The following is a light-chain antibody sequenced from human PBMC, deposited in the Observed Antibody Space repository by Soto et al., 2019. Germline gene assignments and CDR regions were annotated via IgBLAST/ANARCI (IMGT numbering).Light chain of an antibody. CDR1: SSYVGGYNY. CDR3: NSYTSSSTHV. CDR2: DVS. J-gene: IGLJ1*01. Sequence: QSVLTQPASVSGSPEQSITISCTGTSSYVGGYNYVSWYQQHPGKAPKLIISDVSNRPSGVSNRFSGSKSGNTASLTISGLQAEDEADYYCNSYTSSSTHVFGTGTKVTVL. V-gene: IGLV2-14*03.